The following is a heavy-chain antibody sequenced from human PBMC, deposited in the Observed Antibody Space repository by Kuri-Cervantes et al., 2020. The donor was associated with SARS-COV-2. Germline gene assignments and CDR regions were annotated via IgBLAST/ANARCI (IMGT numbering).Heavy chain of an antibody. D-gene: IGHD1-26*01. CDR1: GSTFSSYE. J-gene: IGHJ4*02. CDR2: ISSTGDTI. V-gene: IGHV3-48*03. CDR3: TRWRVGAKT. Sequence: GGSLRLSCAASGSTFSSYEMNWVRQTPGKGLEWVSYISSTGDTIYYADSVKGRFTISRDNAKNSLYLQMNSLRAEDTAVYYCTRWRVGAKTWGQGTLVTVSS.